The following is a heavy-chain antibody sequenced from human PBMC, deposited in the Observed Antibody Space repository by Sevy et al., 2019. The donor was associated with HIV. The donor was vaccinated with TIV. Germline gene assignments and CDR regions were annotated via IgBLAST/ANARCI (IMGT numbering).Heavy chain of an antibody. D-gene: IGHD2-15*01. CDR2: INPNSGGT. Sequence: GESLKISCEASGFSFTAYFIHWVRQAPGQGLEWMGWINPNSGGTNNAQKFQGRVTMTSDASISAAYMERTSLTSDDTAVYYCARDRFIFGSGPPDSWGQGTLVTVSS. CDR1: GFSFTAYF. CDR3: ARDRFIFGSGPPDS. V-gene: IGHV1-2*02. J-gene: IGHJ4*02.